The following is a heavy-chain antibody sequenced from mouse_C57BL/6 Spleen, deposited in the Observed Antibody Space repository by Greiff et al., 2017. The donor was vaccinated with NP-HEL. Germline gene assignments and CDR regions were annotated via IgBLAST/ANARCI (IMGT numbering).Heavy chain of an antibody. CDR1: GYTFTSYW. CDR2: IDPSDSYT. CDR3: ANSSGYDYYAMDY. J-gene: IGHJ4*01. Sequence: QVQLQQPGAELVRPGTSVKLSCKASGYTFTSYWMHWVKQRPGQGLEWIGVIDPSDSYTNYNQKFKGKATLTVDTSSSTAYMQPSSLTSEDSAVYYCANSSGYDYYAMDYWGQGTSVTVSS. D-gene: IGHD3-2*02. V-gene: IGHV1-59*01.